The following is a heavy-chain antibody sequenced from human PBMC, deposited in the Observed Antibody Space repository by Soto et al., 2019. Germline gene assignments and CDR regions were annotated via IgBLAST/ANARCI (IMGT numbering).Heavy chain of an antibody. CDR3: ARKRAGLNAFDI. CDR1: GYTFTSYY. V-gene: IGHV1-46*01. CDR2: INPSGGST. D-gene: IGHD2-8*01. Sequence: GASVKVSCKASGYTFTSYYMHWVRQAPGQGLEWMGIINPSGGSTSYAQKFQARVTMTRDTSTSTVYMELSSLRSEDTAVYYCARKRAGLNAFDIWGQGTMVTVSS. J-gene: IGHJ3*02.